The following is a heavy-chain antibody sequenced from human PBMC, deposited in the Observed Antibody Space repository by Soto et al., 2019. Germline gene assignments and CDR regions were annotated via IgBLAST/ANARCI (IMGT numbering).Heavy chain of an antibody. Sequence: QVQLVQSGAEVKKPGASVKVSCTASGYTFTNYAISWVRQAPGQGLEWMGWRNAYSGDTNYAQKLQGRLTMTTDTSTSTAYMELRSLRSDDTAVYYCARAEKWVTGNMGGYWGQGTLVTVS. V-gene: IGHV1-18*04. D-gene: IGHD1-20*01. CDR3: ARAEKWVTGNMGGY. CDR1: GYTFTNYA. J-gene: IGHJ4*02. CDR2: RNAYSGDT.